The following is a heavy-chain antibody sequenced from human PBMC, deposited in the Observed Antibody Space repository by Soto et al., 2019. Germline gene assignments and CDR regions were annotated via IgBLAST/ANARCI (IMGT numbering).Heavy chain of an antibody. D-gene: IGHD3-10*01. V-gene: IGHV3-23*01. CDR3: AKDRVVTYGLRYYNYDMDV. CDR1: GFTFSGYA. J-gene: IGHJ6*02. Sequence: EVQLLESGGDLVQPGRSLRLSCAASGFTFSGYAMSWVRQAPGKGLEWVSVIHGGGNSAYYADSVKGRFTISRDNSNNTVFLQMDSLRAEDTAVYYCAKDRVVTYGLRYYNYDMDVWGQGTTVTVSS. CDR2: IHGGGNSA.